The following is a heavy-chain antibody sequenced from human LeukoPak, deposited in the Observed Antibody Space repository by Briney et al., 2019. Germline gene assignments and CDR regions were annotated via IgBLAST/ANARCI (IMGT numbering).Heavy chain of an antibody. CDR3: AGIAAVGSHCDY. CDR1: GGSISSYY. V-gene: IGHV4-4*07. CDR2: IYTSGST. J-gene: IGHJ4*02. D-gene: IGHD6-13*01. Sequence: SETLSLTCTVSGGSISSYYWSWIRLPAGKGLEWIGRIYTSGSTNYNPSLKSRVSMSVDTSKKQVSLKLSSVTAADTAVYHCAGIAAVGSHCDYWGQGTLVTVFS.